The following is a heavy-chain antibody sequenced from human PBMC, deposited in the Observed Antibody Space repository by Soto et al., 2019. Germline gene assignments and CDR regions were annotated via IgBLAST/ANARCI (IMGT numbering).Heavy chain of an antibody. J-gene: IGHJ5*02. Sequence: QVQLVQSGAEVKKPGASVKVSCKASGYTFSTYGFSWERQAPGQGLEWMGWIGADNGDTNYAQNFQGRVTMTTDTSTTPSYMELRSLASDDTAVYYCARDWKGAEGFDPWGQGTLVTVSS. V-gene: IGHV1-18*01. D-gene: IGHD1-1*01. CDR3: ARDWKGAEGFDP. CDR2: IGADNGDT. CDR1: GYTFSTYG.